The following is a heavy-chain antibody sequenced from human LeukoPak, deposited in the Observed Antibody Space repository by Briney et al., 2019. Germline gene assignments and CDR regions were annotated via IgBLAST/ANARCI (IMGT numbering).Heavy chain of an antibody. D-gene: IGHD6-19*01. J-gene: IGHJ4*02. Sequence: GASVKVSCKASGYTFTGYYMHWVRQAPGQGLEXXXXXXPNSGGTNYXQKFQGRVTMTRDTSISTAYMELSRLRSDDTAVYYCARDRTRTGYSSGWYHDYWGQGTLVTVSS. CDR3: ARDRTRTGYSSGWYHDY. CDR2: XXPNSGGT. V-gene: IGHV1-2*02. CDR1: GYTFTGYY.